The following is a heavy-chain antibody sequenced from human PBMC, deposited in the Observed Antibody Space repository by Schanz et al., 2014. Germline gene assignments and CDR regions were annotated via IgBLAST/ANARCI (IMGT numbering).Heavy chain of an antibody. D-gene: IGHD1-1*01. CDR1: GITFSSLS. CDR3: ARDRRNADLDY. CDR2: ITYNGGTI. Sequence: EVQLVESGGGLVQPGGSLRLSCAASGITFSSLSFNWVRQAPGKGLEWISYITYNGGTIYYADSVKGRFTISRDNAKNSLYLEMNSLRAEDTALYYCARDRRNADLDYWGQGTLVTVSS. V-gene: IGHV3-48*01. J-gene: IGHJ4*01.